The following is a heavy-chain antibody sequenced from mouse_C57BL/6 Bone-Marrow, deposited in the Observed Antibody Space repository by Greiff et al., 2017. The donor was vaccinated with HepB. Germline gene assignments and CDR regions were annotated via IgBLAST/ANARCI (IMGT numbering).Heavy chain of an antibody. CDR2: INYDGSST. J-gene: IGHJ2*01. D-gene: IGHD2-3*01. CDR3: ARDRGYDGYLFDY. CDR1: GFTFSDYY. Sequence: EVQVVESEGGLVQPGSSMKLSCTASGFTFSDYYMAWVRQVPEKGLEWVANINYDGSSTYYLDSLKSRFIISRDNAKNILYLKMSSLKSEDTATYYCARDRGYDGYLFDYWGQGTTLTVSS. V-gene: IGHV5-16*01.